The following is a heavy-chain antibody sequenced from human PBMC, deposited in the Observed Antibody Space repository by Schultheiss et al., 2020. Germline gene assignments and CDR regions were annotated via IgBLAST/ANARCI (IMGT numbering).Heavy chain of an antibody. V-gene: IGHV4-34*01. CDR2: INHSGST. CDR3: ARGGTGPLLQNGKFYYYYGMDV. D-gene: IGHD1-26*01. CDR1: GGSFSGYY. J-gene: IGHJ6*02. Sequence: SATLSLTCAVYGGSFSGYYWSWIRQPPGKGLEWIGEINHSGSTNYNPSLKSRVTISVDTSKNQFSLKLSSVTAADTAVYYCARGGTGPLLQNGKFYYYYGMDVWGQGTTVTVSS.